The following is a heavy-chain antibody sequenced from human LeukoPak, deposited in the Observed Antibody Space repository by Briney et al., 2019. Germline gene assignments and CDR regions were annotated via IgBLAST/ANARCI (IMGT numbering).Heavy chain of an antibody. CDR3: VRVSPMTDGAFDL. J-gene: IGHJ3*01. CDR1: GFTFSNAW. D-gene: IGHD2-21*02. V-gene: IGHV3-11*04. Sequence: PGGSLRLSCAASGFTFSNAWMSWVRQAPGKGLDWLSFIGPSGVTRLYANSVKGRFTISRDNAENSVFLQMNSLRVEDTAVYYCVRVSPMTDGAFDLWGQGVMVTVSS. CDR2: IGPSGVTR.